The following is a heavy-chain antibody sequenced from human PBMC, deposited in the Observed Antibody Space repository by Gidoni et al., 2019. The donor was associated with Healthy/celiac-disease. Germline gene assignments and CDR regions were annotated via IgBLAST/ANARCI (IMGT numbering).Heavy chain of an antibody. V-gene: IGHV1-18*01. CDR1: GYTFTSYG. Sequence: QVQLVQSGAEVKKPGASVKVSCKASGYTFTSYGISWVRQAPGQGLEWMGWISAYNGNTNYAQKLQGRVTMTTDTSTSTAYMELRSLRSDDTAVYYCARDGGEHGDYYYYYGMDVWGQGTTVTVSS. J-gene: IGHJ6*02. CDR3: ARDGGEHGDYYYYYGMDV. CDR2: ISAYNGNT. D-gene: IGHD3-16*01.